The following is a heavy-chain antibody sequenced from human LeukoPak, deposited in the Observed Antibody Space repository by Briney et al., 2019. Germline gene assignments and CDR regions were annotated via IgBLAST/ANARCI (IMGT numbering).Heavy chain of an antibody. CDR3: ARQVATKGEWAFDI. CDR1: DYSINSGYY. D-gene: IGHD5-12*01. J-gene: IGHJ3*02. Sequence: SETLSLTCSVSDYSINSGYYWGWIRQPPGKGLEWIASIYQSGHTYYNPSLKSRVTISVDTSKSQFSLELNSVIAADTAVYYCARQVATKGEWAFDIWGQGTLVTVSS. CDR2: IYQSGHT. V-gene: IGHV4-38-2*02.